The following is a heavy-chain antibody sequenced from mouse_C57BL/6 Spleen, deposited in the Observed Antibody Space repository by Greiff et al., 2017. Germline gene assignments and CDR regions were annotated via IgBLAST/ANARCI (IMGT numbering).Heavy chain of an antibody. V-gene: IGHV1-61*01. D-gene: IGHD2-3*01. CDR2: IYPSDSET. J-gene: IGHJ2*01. Sequence: QVQLQQPGAELVRPGSSVKLSCKASGYTFTSYWMAWVKQRPGQGLEWIGNIYPSDSETHYNQKFKDKATLTVDKSSSTAYMQLSSLTSEDSAVYYCARSDGYYGYWGQGTTLTVSS. CDR3: ARSDGYYGY. CDR1: GYTFTSYW.